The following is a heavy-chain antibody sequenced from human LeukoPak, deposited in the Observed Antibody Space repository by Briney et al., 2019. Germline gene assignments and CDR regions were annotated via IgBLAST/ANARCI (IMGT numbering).Heavy chain of an antibody. V-gene: IGHV3-7*01. D-gene: IGHD1-26*01. J-gene: IGHJ4*02. CDR2: IKQDGSEK. CDR1: GFTFSIYW. Sequence: GGSLRLSCAASGFTFSIYWMSWVRQAPGKGXXXVANIKQDGSEKYVDSVKGRFTISRDNAKNSLYLQMNSLRAEDTAVYYCAREGLWATGFDYWGQGTLVTVSS. CDR3: AREGLWATGFDY.